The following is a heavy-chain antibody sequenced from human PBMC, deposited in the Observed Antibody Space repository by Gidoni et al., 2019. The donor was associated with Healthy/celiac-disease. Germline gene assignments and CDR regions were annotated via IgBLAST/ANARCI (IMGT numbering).Heavy chain of an antibody. Sequence: QVQLVQSGAEVKKPGASVKVSCQHSGSTFTGHYIPWVRQAPGQGLEWMGWINPNSGGTNYAQKFQGWVTMTRDTSISTAYMELSRLRSDDTAVYYCARVRAPGTRGPYYDFWSGYDYWGQGTLVTVSS. D-gene: IGHD3-3*01. V-gene: IGHV1-2*04. J-gene: IGHJ4*02. CDR2: INPNSGGT. CDR1: GSTFTGHY. CDR3: ARVRAPGTRGPYYDFWSGYDY.